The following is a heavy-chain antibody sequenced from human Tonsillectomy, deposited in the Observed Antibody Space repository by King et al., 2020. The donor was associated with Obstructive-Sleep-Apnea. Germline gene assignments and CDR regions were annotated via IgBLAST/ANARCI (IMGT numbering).Heavy chain of an antibody. D-gene: IGHD4-17*01. Sequence: VQLQQWGAGLLKPSETLSLTCAVYVGSCSVYSLSWIRQTPGKGLEWIVEIKHIGIATYNPSLKNRVTISVATSKNQFSLKLSSVTAADTAVYYCASGEVYYGDYDYWGQGTLVTVSS. V-gene: IGHV4-34*01. CDR1: VGSCSVYS. CDR2: IKHIGIA. J-gene: IGHJ4*02. CDR3: ASGEVYYGDYDY.